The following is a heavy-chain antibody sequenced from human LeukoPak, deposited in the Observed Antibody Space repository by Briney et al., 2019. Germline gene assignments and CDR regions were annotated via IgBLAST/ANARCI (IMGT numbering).Heavy chain of an antibody. J-gene: IGHJ4*02. CDR2: ISGGSGST. CDR3: AKHRFESGGYHSPD. D-gene: IGHD3-22*01. V-gene: IGHV3-23*01. Sequence: PGGSLRLSCAASGFTFSSYAMSWVRQAPGKGLAWVSTISGGSGSTYCADSVKGRFTISRDNSKNTLYLQMNSLRDEDTAVYYCAKHRFESGGYHSPDWGQGTLVTVSS. CDR1: GFTFSSYA.